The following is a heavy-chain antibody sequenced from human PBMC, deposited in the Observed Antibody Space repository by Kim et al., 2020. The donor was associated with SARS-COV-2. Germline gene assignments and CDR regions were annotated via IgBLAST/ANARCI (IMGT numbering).Heavy chain of an antibody. CDR2: IWYDGSNK. Sequence: GGSLRLSRAASGFTFSSYGMHWVRQAPGKGLEWVAVIWYDGSNKYYADSVKGRFTISRDNSKNTLYLQMNSLRAEDTAVYYCARDGSSSWPYYYFDYWGQGTLVTVSS. D-gene: IGHD6-13*01. CDR1: GFTFSSYG. CDR3: ARDGSSSWPYYYFDY. J-gene: IGHJ4*02. V-gene: IGHV3-33*01.